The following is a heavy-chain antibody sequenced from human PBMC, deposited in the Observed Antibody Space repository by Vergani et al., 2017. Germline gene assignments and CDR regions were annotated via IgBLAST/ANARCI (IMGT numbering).Heavy chain of an antibody. CDR1: GFTFTSSA. J-gene: IGHJ6*02. Sequence: QLVQSGPEVKKPGTSVKVSCKASGFTFTSSAVQWVRQARGQRLEWIGWIVVGSGNTNYAQKFQERVTITRDMSTSTAYMELSSLRSEDTAVYYCARDYRAYYYDSSGYFAHYYYYGMDVWGQGTTVTVSS. D-gene: IGHD3-22*01. CDR3: ARDYRAYYYDSSGYFAHYYYYGMDV. CDR2: IVVGSGNT. V-gene: IGHV1-58*01.